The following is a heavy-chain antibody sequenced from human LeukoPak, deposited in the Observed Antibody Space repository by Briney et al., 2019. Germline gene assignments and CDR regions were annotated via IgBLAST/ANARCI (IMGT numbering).Heavy chain of an antibody. J-gene: IGHJ3*02. Sequence: PGGSLRLSCAASGFTFSYYSMNWVRQAPGKGLEWVSAISGSGGSTYYADSVKGRFTISRDNSKNTLYLQMNSLRAEDTAVYYCAKATEYYYDSSGSDAFDIWGQGTMVTVSS. CDR3: AKATEYYYDSSGSDAFDI. D-gene: IGHD3-22*01. CDR1: GFTFSYYS. V-gene: IGHV3-23*01. CDR2: ISGSGGST.